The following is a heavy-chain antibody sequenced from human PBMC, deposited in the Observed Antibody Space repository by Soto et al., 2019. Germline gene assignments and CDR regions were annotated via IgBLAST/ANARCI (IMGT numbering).Heavy chain of an antibody. Sequence: GASVKVSCKASGYTFNSYAIHWVRQAPGQRLEWMGWINTGNGNTKYSQKFQGRVTITRDTSASTAYMELSSLRSEDTAVYYCAKDDTGGTAWYLLDYWGQGTVVT. V-gene: IGHV1-3*04. D-gene: IGHD6-19*01. CDR1: GYTFNSYA. CDR2: INTGNGNT. CDR3: AKDDTGGTAWYLLDY. J-gene: IGHJ4*02.